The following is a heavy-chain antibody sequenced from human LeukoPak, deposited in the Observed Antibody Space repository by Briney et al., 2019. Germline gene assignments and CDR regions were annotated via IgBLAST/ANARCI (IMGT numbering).Heavy chain of an antibody. Sequence: SETLSLTCTVSGGSLSSYYWTWIRQPAGKGVEWIGRIYTSGSTNYNPSLKSRVSMSVDTSKNQISLKLTSVTAADTAVYYCARGFFIAVAGTTQTPFDYWGQGTLVTVSS. CDR1: GGSLSSYY. J-gene: IGHJ4*02. V-gene: IGHV4-4*07. CDR2: IYTSGST. CDR3: ARGFFIAVAGTTQTPFDY. D-gene: IGHD6-19*01.